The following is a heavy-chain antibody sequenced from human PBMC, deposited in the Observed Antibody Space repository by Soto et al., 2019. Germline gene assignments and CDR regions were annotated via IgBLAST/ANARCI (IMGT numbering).Heavy chain of an antibody. J-gene: IGHJ4*02. D-gene: IGHD3-3*01. CDR2: IYSGGST. CDR3: ARTNYDFWSGYFLQ. CDR1: GFTVSSNY. Sequence: EVQLVESGGGLVQPGGSLRLSCAASGFTVSSNYMSWVRQAPGKGLEWVSVIYSGGSTYYADSVKGRFTISRDNSKNTLYLQMNSLRAEDTAVYYCARTNYDFWSGYFLQWGQGTLVTFSS. V-gene: IGHV3-66*01.